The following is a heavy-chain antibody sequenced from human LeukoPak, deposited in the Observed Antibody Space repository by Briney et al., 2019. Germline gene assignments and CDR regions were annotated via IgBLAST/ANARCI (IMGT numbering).Heavy chain of an antibody. CDR1: GYTFSSYG. CDR2: ISAYNGNT. Sequence: ASVKVSCTASGYTFSSYGISWVRQAPGQGLEWMGWISAYNGNTNYAQKFQGRVTMTTDTSTSTAYMELRSLRSDDTAVYYCARGYCSSTSCYGGNGMDVWGQGTTVTVSS. J-gene: IGHJ6*02. D-gene: IGHD2-2*01. V-gene: IGHV1-18*01. CDR3: ARGYCSSTSCYGGNGMDV.